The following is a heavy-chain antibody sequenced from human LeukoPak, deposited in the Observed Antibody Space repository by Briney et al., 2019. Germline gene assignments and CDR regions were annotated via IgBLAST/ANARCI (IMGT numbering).Heavy chain of an antibody. D-gene: IGHD3-9*01. J-gene: IGHJ3*02. CDR2: ISAYNGNT. CDR3: ARAARYDILTGYYIVDAFDI. V-gene: IGHV1-18*01. Sequence: GASVKVSCKASGYTFTSYGISWVRQAPGQGLEWMGWISAYNGNTNYAQKFQGRVTMTRNTSISTAYMELSSLRSEDTAVYYCARAARYDILTGYYIVDAFDIWGQGTMVTVSS. CDR1: GYTFTSYG.